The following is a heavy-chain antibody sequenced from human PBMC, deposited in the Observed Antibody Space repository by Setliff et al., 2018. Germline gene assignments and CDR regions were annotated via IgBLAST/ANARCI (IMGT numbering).Heavy chain of an antibody. Sequence: SETLSLTCSVAGGSMTDFFWHWFRRPPGKGLEWIGYIYTKGGTNYSPSLKSRVTISVDTSKNQFSLKLSSVAAADTAVYYCARGFDVCGGGACYTDGPYYFDYWGLGTLVTVSS. D-gene: IGHD2-21*02. CDR2: IYTKGGT. J-gene: IGHJ4*02. CDR3: ARGFDVCGGGACYTDGPYYFDY. V-gene: IGHV4-4*08. CDR1: GGSMTDFF.